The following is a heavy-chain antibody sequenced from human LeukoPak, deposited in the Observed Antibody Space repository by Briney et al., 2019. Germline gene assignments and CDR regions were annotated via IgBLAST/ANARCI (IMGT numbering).Heavy chain of an antibody. D-gene: IGHD3-22*01. J-gene: IGHJ4*02. CDR3: ARDPSGYYPSPFDY. V-gene: IGHV3-7*04. Sequence: GGSLRLSCAASGFXFSSYWISWVRQAPGKGLEWVANIKQDGSEKYYVDSVKGRFTISRDNAKNSLYLQMNSLRAEDTAVYYCARDPSGYYPSPFDYWGQGTLVTVSS. CDR2: IKQDGSEK. CDR1: GFXFSSYW.